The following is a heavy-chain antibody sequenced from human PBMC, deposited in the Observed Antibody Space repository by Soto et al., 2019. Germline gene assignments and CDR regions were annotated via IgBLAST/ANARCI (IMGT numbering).Heavy chain of an antibody. CDR2: LYGGGNT. CDR1: GFTVSSNY. D-gene: IGHD3-22*01. Sequence: GGSLRFSCAASGFTVSSNYMSWLRQAPGKGLEWVSVLYGGGNTYYTDSVKGRFTISRDNSKNTLYLQMSSLRTEDTAVYYCAREFIYDTSGYFGINEYFQHWGQGTLVTVS. CDR3: AREFIYDTSGYFGINEYFQH. J-gene: IGHJ1*01. V-gene: IGHV3-66*01.